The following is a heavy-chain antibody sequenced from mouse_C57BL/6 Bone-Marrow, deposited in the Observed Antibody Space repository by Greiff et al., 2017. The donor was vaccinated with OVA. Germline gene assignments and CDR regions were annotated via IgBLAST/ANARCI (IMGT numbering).Heavy chain of an antibody. CDR3: TRRSAAYYGSSWYYFDY. J-gene: IGHJ2*01. D-gene: IGHD1-1*01. Sequence: QVQLKESGAELVRPGASVTLSCKASGYTFTDYEMHWVKQTPVHGLEWIGAIDPETGGTAYNQKFKGKAILTADKSSSTAYMELRSLTSEDSAVYYCTRRSAAYYGSSWYYFDYWGQGTTLTVS. V-gene: IGHV1-15*01. CDR2: IDPETGGT. CDR1: GYTFTDYE.